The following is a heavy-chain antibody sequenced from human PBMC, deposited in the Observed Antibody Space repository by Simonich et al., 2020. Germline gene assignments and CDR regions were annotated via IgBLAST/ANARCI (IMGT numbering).Heavy chain of an antibody. D-gene: IGHD2-15*01. J-gene: IGHJ4*02. CDR3: ARDRYCSGGSCYYFDY. V-gene: IGHV3-33*01. Sequence: QVQLVESGGGVVQPGRSLRLSCAASGFTFSSYGMHWVRQAPGKGPEWVTVIWYDGSNKYYADSVKGRFTIARNNSKNTLYLQMKSLRAEDTAVYYCARDRYCSGGSCYYFDYWGQGTLVTVSS. CDR1: GFTFSSYG. CDR2: IWYDGSNK.